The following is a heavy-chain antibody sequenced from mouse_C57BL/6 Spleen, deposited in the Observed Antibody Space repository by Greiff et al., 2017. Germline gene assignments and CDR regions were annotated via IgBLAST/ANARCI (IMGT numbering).Heavy chain of an antibody. J-gene: IGHJ1*03. CDR3: ESVTTVVAEGYWYFDV. CDR1: GYTFTSYW. D-gene: IGHD1-1*01. Sequence: QVQLQQPGAELVKPGASVKLSCKASGYTFTSYWMHWVKQRPGRGLEWIGRIDPNSGGTKYNEKFKSKATLTVDKPSSTAYMQLSSLTSEDSAVYDCESVTTVVAEGYWYFDVWGTGTTVTVSS. CDR2: IDPNSGGT. V-gene: IGHV1-72*01.